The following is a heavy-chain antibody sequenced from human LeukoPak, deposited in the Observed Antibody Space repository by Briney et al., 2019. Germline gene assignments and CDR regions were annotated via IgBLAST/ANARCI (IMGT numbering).Heavy chain of an antibody. CDR1: GGSISSGSYY. J-gene: IGHJ3*02. D-gene: IGHD2-2*02. CDR3: ARAGCSSTSCHKEDAFDI. CDR2: IYTSGST. V-gene: IGHV4-61*02. Sequence: SETLSLTCTVSGGSISSGSYYWSWIRQPAGKGLEWIGRIYTSGSTNYNPSLKSRVTISVDTSKNQFSLKLSSVTAADTAVYYCARAGCSSTSCHKEDAFDIWGQGTMVTVSS.